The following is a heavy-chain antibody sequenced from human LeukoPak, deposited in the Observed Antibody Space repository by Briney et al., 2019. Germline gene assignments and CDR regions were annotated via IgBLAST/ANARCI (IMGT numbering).Heavy chain of an antibody. CDR2: ISAYNGNT. D-gene: IGHD3-10*01. J-gene: IGHJ5*01. Sequence: ASVKVSCKASGYTFTSYGISWVRQAPGQGLEWMGWISAYNGNTNYAQKLQGRVTMTTDTSTSTAYMELRSLRYDDTAVYYCERDRRNYGSGSYLSFDPWGQGTLVTGSS. V-gene: IGHV1-18*01. CDR1: GYTFTSYG. CDR3: ERDRRNYGSGSYLSFDP.